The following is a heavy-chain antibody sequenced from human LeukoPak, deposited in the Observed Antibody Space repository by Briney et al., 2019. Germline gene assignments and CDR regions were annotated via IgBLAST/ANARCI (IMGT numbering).Heavy chain of an antibody. V-gene: IGHV4-31*03. Sequence: SETLSLTCTVSGGSISSGGYYWSWIRQHPGKGLEWIGYIYYSGSTYYNPSLKSRVTISVDTSKNQFSLKLSSVTAADTAVYYCARDDYGDRGRGRFDPWGQGTLVTVSS. D-gene: IGHD4-17*01. CDR2: IYYSGST. CDR1: GGSISSGGYY. CDR3: ARDDYGDRGRGRFDP. J-gene: IGHJ5*02.